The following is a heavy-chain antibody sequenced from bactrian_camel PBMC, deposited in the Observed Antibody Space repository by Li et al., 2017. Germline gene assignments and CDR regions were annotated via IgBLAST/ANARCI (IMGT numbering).Heavy chain of an antibody. J-gene: IGHJ4*01. CDR3: AAGRNWIKRSWVCENKY. D-gene: IGHD6*01. CDR1: GGYILSDC. Sequence: HVQLVESGGGSVQTGGSLRLSCVVSGGYILSDCLGWYRQVPGKEREGIAVVDVDGKISYEDSVQGRFTISQDNAKATLYLQMNSLKPEDTAMYYCAAGRNWIKRSWVCENKYWGQGTQVTVS. V-gene: IGHV3S53*01. CDR2: VDVDGKI.